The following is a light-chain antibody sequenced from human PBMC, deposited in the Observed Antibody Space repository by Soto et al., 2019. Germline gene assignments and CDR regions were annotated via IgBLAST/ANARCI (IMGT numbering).Light chain of an antibody. CDR3: QQYNNWPLT. Sequence: EIVLTQSPATLSVSPGERATLSCRASQSVNSDLAWFQQKPGQAPRLLLYGASTRATGIPARFSGSGSGTEFTLTISSLQSEDFAIYYWQQYNNWPLTFGGGTKVEIK. J-gene: IGKJ4*01. CDR2: GAS. CDR1: QSVNSD. V-gene: IGKV3-15*01.